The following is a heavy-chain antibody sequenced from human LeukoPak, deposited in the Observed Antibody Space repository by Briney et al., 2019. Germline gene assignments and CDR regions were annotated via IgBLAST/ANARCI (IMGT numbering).Heavy chain of an antibody. CDR3: ARDNLGGGYPYYFDY. CDR1: GGSISSGGYY. CDR2: IYYSGST. V-gene: IGHV4-31*03. J-gene: IGHJ4*02. D-gene: IGHD2-15*01. Sequence: PSETPSLTCTVSGGSISSGGYYWSWIRQHPGKGLEWIGYIYYSGSTYYNPSLKSRVTISVDTSKNQFSLKLSSVTAADTAVYYCARDNLGGGYPYYFDYWGQGTLVTVSS.